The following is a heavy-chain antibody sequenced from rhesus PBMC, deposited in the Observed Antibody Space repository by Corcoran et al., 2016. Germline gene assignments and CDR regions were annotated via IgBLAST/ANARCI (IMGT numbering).Heavy chain of an antibody. CDR3: AREYEDDYGYYYIAPFDY. CDR2: MRSKSKNYET. V-gene: IGHV3-118*01. J-gene: IGHJ4*01. D-gene: IGHD3-9*01. CDR1: GSTSSSFA. Sequence: EVQRVESGGGLVQPGGSLRLSCAASGSTSSSFAMHWARKASGKGLEWVGRMRSKSKNYETGYAASVKGRLTISRDDSKNTAYLQKNSLKTEDTAVYYCAREYEDDYGYYYIAPFDYWGQGVLVTVSS.